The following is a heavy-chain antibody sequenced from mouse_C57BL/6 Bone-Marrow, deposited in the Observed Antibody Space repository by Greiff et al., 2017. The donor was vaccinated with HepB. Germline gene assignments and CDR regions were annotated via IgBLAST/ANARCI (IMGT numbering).Heavy chain of an antibody. D-gene: IGHD1-1*01. V-gene: IGHV8-8*01. CDR1: GFSLSTFGMG. Sequence: QVTLKECGPGILQPSQTLSLTCSFSGFSLSTFGMGVGWLRHPSGKGLEWLAHIWWDDDKYYNPALKSRPTISKDTSKNQVFLKIANVATADTATYYCARRADWGSSHWYFDVGGTGTTVTVSS. J-gene: IGHJ1*03. CDR3: ARRADWGSSHWYFDV. CDR2: IWWDDDK.